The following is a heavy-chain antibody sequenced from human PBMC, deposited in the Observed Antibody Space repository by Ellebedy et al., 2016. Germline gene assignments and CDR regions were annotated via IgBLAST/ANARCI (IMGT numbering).Heavy chain of an antibody. V-gene: IGHV4-59*08. CDR3: ARHAKVGGTFPDY. CDR2: IYYSGST. Sequence: SETLSLXCTVSGGSISSYYWSWIRQPPGKGLEWIGYIYYSGSTNYNPSLKSRVTISVDTSKNQFSLKLSSVTAADTAVYYCARHAKVGGTFPDYWGQGTLVIVSS. D-gene: IGHD1-26*01. CDR1: GGSISSYY. J-gene: IGHJ4*02.